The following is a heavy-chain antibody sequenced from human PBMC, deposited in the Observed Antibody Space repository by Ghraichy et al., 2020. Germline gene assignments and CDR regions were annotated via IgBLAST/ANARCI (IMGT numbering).Heavy chain of an antibody. V-gene: IGHV3-48*02. Sequence: GGSLRLSCAVSGFDFSRHDMSWVRQAPGKGLEWVSYISSRSTTIFYADSVKGRFTISRDNAKNSLDLQMNSLRDEDTAVYFCARDLSSPKYGMDVWGLGTTVTVSS. CDR2: ISSRSTTI. CDR1: GFDFSRHD. J-gene: IGHJ6*02. CDR3: ARDLSSPKYGMDV.